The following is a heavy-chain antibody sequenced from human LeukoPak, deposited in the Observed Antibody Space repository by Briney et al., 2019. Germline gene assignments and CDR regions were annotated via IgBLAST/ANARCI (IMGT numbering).Heavy chain of an antibody. CDR3: ARGTHSGSSNYYYYYMDV. D-gene: IGHD1-26*01. J-gene: IGHJ6*03. CDR2: IIPIFGTA. V-gene: IGHV1-69*05. CDR1: GGTFSSYA. Sequence: GASVEVSCKASGGTFSSYAISWVRQAPGQGLEWMGGIIPIFGTANYAQKFQGRVTITTDESTSTAYMELSSLRSEDTAVYYCARGTHSGSSNYYYYYMDVWGKGTTVTVSS.